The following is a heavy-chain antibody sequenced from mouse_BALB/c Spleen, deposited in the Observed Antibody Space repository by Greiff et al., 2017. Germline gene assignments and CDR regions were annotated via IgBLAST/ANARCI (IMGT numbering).Heavy chain of an antibody. CDR2: ISSGSSTI. V-gene: IGHV5-17*02. D-gene: IGHD2-1*01. J-gene: IGHJ3*01. CDR3: ARSPPYGNYLAY. CDR1: GFTFSSFG. Sequence: EVMLVESGGGLVQPGGSRKLSCAASGFTFSSFGMHWVRQAPEKGLEWVAYISSGSSTIYYADTVKGRFTISRDNPKNTLFLQMTSLRSEDTAMYYCARSPPYGNYLAYWGQGTLVTVSA.